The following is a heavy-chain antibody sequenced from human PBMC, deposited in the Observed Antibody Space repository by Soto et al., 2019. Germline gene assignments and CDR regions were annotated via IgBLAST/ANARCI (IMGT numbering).Heavy chain of an antibody. CDR3: ARALGYCTNGVCYRRFDP. Sequence: PSETLSLTCAVYGGSFSGYYWSWIRQPPGKGLEWIGEINHSGSTNYNPSLKSRVTISLDTSKNQFSLKLSSVTAADTAVYYCARALGYCTNGVCYRRFDPWGQGTLVTVSS. D-gene: IGHD2-8*01. J-gene: IGHJ5*02. CDR1: GGSFSGYY. CDR2: INHSGST. V-gene: IGHV4-34*01.